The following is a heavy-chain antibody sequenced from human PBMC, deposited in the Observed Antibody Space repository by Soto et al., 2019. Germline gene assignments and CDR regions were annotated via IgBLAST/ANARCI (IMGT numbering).Heavy chain of an antibody. J-gene: IGHJ4*02. CDR3: ARGERQQQRDY. V-gene: IGHV4-4*02. CDR2: IYHSGNS. CDR1: GDSISSDKW. D-gene: IGHD6-25*01. Sequence: SETLSLTYAVSGDSISSDKWWSWGHQPPGKGLEWIGEIYHSGNSNYNPSLKSRVIISVDKSTNQFSLNLSSVTDADTAVYYCARGERQQQRDYWGQGTLVTVS.